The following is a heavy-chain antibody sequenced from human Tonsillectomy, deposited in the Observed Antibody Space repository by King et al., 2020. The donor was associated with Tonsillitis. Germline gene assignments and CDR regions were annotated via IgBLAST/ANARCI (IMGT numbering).Heavy chain of an antibody. J-gene: IGHJ3*02. CDR2: IYYGGRT. V-gene: IGHV4-39*01. D-gene: IGHD3-9*01. Sequence: LQLQESGPGLVKPSETLSLTCTVSRGSTSSNNYYWGWIRQPPGKGRGWIGNIYYGGRTYSNPSLKSRVTISVDTSKNEFSLKLSSVTAADTAVYYCARHSNDILTGFYPAFDIWGQGTMVTVSS. CDR3: ARHSNDILTGFYPAFDI. CDR1: RGSTSSNNYY.